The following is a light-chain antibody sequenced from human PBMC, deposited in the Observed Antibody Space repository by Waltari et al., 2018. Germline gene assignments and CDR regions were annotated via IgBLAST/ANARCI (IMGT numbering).Light chain of an antibody. J-gene: IGLJ2*01. Sequence: QLVVTQSPSASASLGASVKLTCTLSSGHSRYAIAWHQHQSEKGPRFLMRVNSDGEHTKGAGRPDRVAGSSSGAERYLTIYSLQSEDEADYYCQTWDTDIVVFGGGTKVTVL. CDR2: VNSDGEH. CDR1: SGHSRYA. V-gene: IGLV4-69*01. CDR3: QTWDTDIVV.